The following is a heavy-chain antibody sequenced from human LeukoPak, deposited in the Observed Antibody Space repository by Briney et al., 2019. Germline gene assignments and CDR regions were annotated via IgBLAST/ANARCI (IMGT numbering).Heavy chain of an antibody. J-gene: IGHJ4*02. V-gene: IGHV1-2*02. D-gene: IGHD6-19*01. CDR3: ARGPYSSGLFDY. CDR1: GYTFTGDS. Sequence: GASVKVSCKASGYTFTGDSMHWVRQAPGQGLEWMGWINPNSGGTNYAQKFQGRVTMTRDTSISTAYMELSRLRSDDTAVYYCARGPYSSGLFDYWGQGTLVTVSS. CDR2: INPNSGGT.